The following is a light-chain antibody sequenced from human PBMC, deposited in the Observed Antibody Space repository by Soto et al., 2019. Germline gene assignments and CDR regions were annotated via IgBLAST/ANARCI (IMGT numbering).Light chain of an antibody. CDR1: SSDVGGYNY. CDR3: SSYAGSYHFYL. J-gene: IGLJ1*01. Sequence: QSVLTQPPSASGSPGQSVTISCTGTSSDVGGYNYVSWYQQHPGKAPKLMIYEVSKRPSGVPDRFSGSKSGNTASLTVSGLQAEDEADYYRSSYAGSYHFYLIGTGTKXT. V-gene: IGLV2-8*01. CDR2: EVS.